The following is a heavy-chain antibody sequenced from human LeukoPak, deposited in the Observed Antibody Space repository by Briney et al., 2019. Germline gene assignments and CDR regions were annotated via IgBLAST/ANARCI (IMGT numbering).Heavy chain of an antibody. Sequence: SETLSLTCAVYGGSFSGYYWSWIRQPPGKGLEWIGEINQSGSTNYNPSLKSRVTISVDPSKNQFSLNLSSVTAADTAVYYCARVATKPKYYYDSSGYYSYFDYWGQGTLVTVSS. D-gene: IGHD3-22*01. CDR1: GGSFSGYY. J-gene: IGHJ4*02. CDR3: ARVATKPKYYYDSSGYYSYFDY. V-gene: IGHV4-34*01. CDR2: INQSGST.